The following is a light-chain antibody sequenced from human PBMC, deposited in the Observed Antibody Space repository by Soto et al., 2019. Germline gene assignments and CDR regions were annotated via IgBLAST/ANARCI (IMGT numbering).Light chain of an antibody. J-gene: IGKJ1*01. V-gene: IGKV3-20*01. CDR2: GAS. Sequence: EIVLTQSPGTLSLSLGERATLSCRASQSVSTDLAWYQQKPGQAPRLLIYGASSRATGIPARFSGSGSGTDFTLTISRLEPEDFAVYYCQQYGNSRAFGQGSKVEIK. CDR3: QQYGNSRA. CDR1: QSVSTD.